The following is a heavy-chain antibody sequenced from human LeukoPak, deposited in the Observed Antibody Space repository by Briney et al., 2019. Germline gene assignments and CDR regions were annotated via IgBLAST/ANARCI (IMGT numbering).Heavy chain of an antibody. CDR2: ISYDGSNK. CDR1: GFTFSADW. Sequence: GGSLRLSCAASGFTFSADWMNWVRQAPGKGLEWVAVISYDGSNKYYADSVKGRFTISRDNSKNTLYLQMNSLRAEDTAVYYCAKLQSSWYDWSYFDYWGQGTLVTVSS. CDR3: AKLQSSWYDWSYFDY. D-gene: IGHD6-13*01. J-gene: IGHJ4*02. V-gene: IGHV3-30*18.